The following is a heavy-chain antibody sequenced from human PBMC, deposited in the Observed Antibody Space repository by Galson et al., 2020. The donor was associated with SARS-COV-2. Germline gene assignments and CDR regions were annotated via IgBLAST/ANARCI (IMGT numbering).Heavy chain of an antibody. CDR2: ISYDGSNK. CDR1: GFTFSSYG. D-gene: IGHD1-1*01. V-gene: IGHV3-30*03. J-gene: IGHJ4*02. Sequence: GESLKISCAASGFTFSSYGMHWVRQAPGKGLEWVAVISYDGSNKYYADSVKGRFTISRDNSKNTLYLQMNSLRAEDTAVYYCATPREERRNWNPFDYWGQGTLVTVSS. CDR3: ATPREERRNWNPFDY.